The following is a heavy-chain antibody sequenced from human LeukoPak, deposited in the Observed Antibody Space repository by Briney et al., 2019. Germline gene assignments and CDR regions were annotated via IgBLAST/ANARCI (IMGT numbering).Heavy chain of an antibody. CDR2: ISSSSSYI. CDR1: GGSISSGGYY. J-gene: IGHJ4*02. CDR3: ARSVGATWYFDY. D-gene: IGHD1-26*01. Sequence: ETLSLTCTVSGGSISSGGYYWSWIRQPPGKGLEWVSSISSSSSYIYYADSVKGRFTISRDNAKNSLYLQMNSLRAEDTAVYYCARSVGATWYFDYWGQGTLVTVST. V-gene: IGHV3-21*01.